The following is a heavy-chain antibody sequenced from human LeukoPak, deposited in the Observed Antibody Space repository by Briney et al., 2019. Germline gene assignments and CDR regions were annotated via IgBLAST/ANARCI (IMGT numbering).Heavy chain of an antibody. CDR1: GYTFSGYY. CDR2: INPNTGGT. Sequence: ASVKVSCKASGYTFSGYYMHWVRQAPGQGLEWMGWINPNTGGTNYAQKFQGRVTLTGDTSISTAYMELSRLTSDDTAVYYCARVLTGDYDYWGQGTLVTASS. CDR3: ARVLTGDYDY. J-gene: IGHJ4*02. V-gene: IGHV1-2*02. D-gene: IGHD4-17*01.